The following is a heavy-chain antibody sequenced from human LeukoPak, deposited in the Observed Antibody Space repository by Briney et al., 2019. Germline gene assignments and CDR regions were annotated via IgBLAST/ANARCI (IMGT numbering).Heavy chain of an antibody. CDR1: GFTFSSYS. V-gene: IGHV3-30-3*01. D-gene: IGHD3-3*01. CDR2: ISYHESNK. CDR3: ARNVESAYYDFGDGIDV. Sequence: PGGSLRLSCTASGFTFSSYSLYWVRQAPGKGLECVAVISYHESNKYYADSVKGRFTISRDNSKDTLFLQMNSLRAEDTAVYYCARNVESAYYDFGDGIDVWGQGTTVTVSS. J-gene: IGHJ6*02.